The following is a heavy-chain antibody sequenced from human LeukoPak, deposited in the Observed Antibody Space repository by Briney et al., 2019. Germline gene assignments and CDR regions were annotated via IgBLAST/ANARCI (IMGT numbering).Heavy chain of an antibody. D-gene: IGHD2-15*01. CDR1: GFTFSSYA. CDR2: ISYDGSNK. V-gene: IGHV3-30-3*01. Sequence: GGCLRLSCAASGFTFSSYAMHWVRQAPGKGLEWVAVISYDGSNKYYADSVKGRFTISRDNSKNTLYLQMNSLRAEDTAVYYCARTHYSLGDAFDIWGQGTMVTVSS. J-gene: IGHJ3*02. CDR3: ARTHYSLGDAFDI.